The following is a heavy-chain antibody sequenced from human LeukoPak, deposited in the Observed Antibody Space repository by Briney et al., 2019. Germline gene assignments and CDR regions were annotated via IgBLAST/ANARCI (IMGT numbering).Heavy chain of an antibody. CDR1: GFTFSSYS. V-gene: IGHV3-21*01. J-gene: IGHJ4*02. CDR2: ISSSSSYI. D-gene: IGHD3-9*01. Sequence: GGSLRLSCAASGFTFSSYSMNWVRQAPGKGLEWVSSISSSSSYIYYADSVKGRFTISGDNAKNSLYLQMNSLRAEDTAVYYCATSPVGLRYFDWPMGYDYWGQGTLVTVSS. CDR3: ATSPVGLRYFDWPMGYDY.